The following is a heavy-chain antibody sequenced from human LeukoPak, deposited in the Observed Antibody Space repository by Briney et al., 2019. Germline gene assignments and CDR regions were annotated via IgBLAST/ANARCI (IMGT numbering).Heavy chain of an antibody. V-gene: IGHV1-2*02. CDR2: INPNSGGT. J-gene: IGHJ4*02. CDR1: GYTFSGYY. D-gene: IGHD1-1*01. Sequence: ASVKVSCKASGYTFSGYYMHWVRQAPGQGLEWMGWINPNSGGTNYAQKFQGRVTMTRDTSISTAYMELSRLTSDGTAVYFCARDQSTSFSHSYNFDYWGQGTLVTVSS. CDR3: ARDQSTSFSHSYNFDY.